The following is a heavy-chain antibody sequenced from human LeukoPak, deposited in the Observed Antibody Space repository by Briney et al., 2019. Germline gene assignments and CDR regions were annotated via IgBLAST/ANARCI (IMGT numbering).Heavy chain of an antibody. CDR2: ISSSGSTI. J-gene: IGHJ6*04. CDR3: AELGITMIGGV. V-gene: IGHV3-48*04. D-gene: IGHD3-10*02. Sequence: GGSLRLSCAASGFTFSSYTMSWVRQAPGKGLEWVSYISSSGSTIYYADSVKGRFTISRDNAKNSLYLQMNSLRAEDTAVYYCAELGITMIGGVWGKGTTVTISS. CDR1: GFTFSSYT.